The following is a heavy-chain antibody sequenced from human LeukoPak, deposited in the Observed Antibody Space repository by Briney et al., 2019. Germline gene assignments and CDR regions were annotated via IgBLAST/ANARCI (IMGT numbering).Heavy chain of an antibody. V-gene: IGHV1-2*02. J-gene: IGHJ3*02. CDR3: ARDLEGTWEPNAFDI. CDR1: GYTFTNYG. CDR2: INPNSGGT. D-gene: IGHD1-26*01. Sequence: ASVKVSCKASGYTFTNYGISWVRQAPGQGLEWMGWINPNSGGTNYAQKFQGRVTMTRDTSISTAYMELSRLRSDDTAVYYCARDLEGTWEPNAFDIWGQGTMVTVSS.